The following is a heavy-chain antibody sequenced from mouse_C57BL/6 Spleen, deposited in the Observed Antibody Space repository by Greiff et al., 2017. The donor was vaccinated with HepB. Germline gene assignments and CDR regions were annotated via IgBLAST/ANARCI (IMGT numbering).Heavy chain of an antibody. J-gene: IGHJ2*01. V-gene: IGHV5-6*01. CDR1: GFTFSSYG. Sequence: EVNVVESGGDLVKPGGSLKLSCAASGFTFSSYGMSWVRQTPDKRLEWVATISSGGSYTYYPDSVKGRFTISRDNAKNTLYLQMSSLKSEDTAMYYCARDLTDYWGQGTTLTVSS. CDR3: ARDLTDY. CDR2: ISSGGSYT.